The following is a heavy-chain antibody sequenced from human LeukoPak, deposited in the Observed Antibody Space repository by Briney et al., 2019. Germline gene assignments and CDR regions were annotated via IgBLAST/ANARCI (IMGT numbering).Heavy chain of an antibody. J-gene: IGHJ4*02. D-gene: IGHD3-3*01. V-gene: IGHV3-7*05. CDR3: ARGSGIDY. Sequence: GGSLRLSCAASGFTFGSFWMTWVRQAPGKGLEWVANIKEDGSEKYYVDSVRGRFTISRDNAKNSLYLQMDGLRAEDTAVYYCARGSGIDYWGQGTLVTVSS. CDR2: IKEDGSEK. CDR1: GFTFGSFW.